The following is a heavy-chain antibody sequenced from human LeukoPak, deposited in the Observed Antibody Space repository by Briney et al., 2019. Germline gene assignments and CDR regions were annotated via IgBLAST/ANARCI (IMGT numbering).Heavy chain of an antibody. Sequence: GGSLRLSCAASGFTFSSYAMSWVRQAPGKGLEWVSAISGSGGSTYYADSVKGRFTISRDNAKNSLYLQMNSLRAEDTAVYYCARDSSRRYFDWLLDYWGQGTLVTVSS. CDR2: ISGSGGST. D-gene: IGHD3-9*01. CDR1: GFTFSSYA. J-gene: IGHJ4*02. V-gene: IGHV3-23*01. CDR3: ARDSSRRYFDWLLDY.